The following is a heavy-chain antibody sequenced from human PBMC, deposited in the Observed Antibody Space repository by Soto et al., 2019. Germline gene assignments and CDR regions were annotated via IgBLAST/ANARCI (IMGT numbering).Heavy chain of an antibody. CDR1: GYTFTSYG. CDR2: ISAYNGNT. J-gene: IGHJ4*02. D-gene: IGHD3-22*01. Sequence: ASVKGSCKASGYTFTSYGISWVRQAPGQGLEWMGWISAYNGNTNYAQKLQGRVTMTTDTSTSTAYMELRSLRSDDTAVYYCARDRRYYYDSSGYYQKRNFDYWGQGTLVTVSS. CDR3: ARDRRYYYDSSGYYQKRNFDY. V-gene: IGHV1-18*04.